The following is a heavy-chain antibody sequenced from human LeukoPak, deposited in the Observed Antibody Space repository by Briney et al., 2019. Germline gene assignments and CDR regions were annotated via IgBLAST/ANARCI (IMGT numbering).Heavy chain of an antibody. CDR1: GYTFTSYG. Sequence: ASVKVSCKASGYTFTSYGISWVRRAPGQGLEWMGWISAYNGNTNYAQKLQGRVTMTTDTSTSTAYMELRSLRSDDTAVYYCAREGYYDFWSGYSTIDYWGQGTLVTVSS. V-gene: IGHV1-18*01. D-gene: IGHD3-3*01. CDR2: ISAYNGNT. J-gene: IGHJ4*02. CDR3: AREGYYDFWSGYSTIDY.